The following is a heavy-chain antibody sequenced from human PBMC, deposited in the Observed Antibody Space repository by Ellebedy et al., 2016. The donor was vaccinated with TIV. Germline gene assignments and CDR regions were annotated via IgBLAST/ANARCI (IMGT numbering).Heavy chain of an antibody. J-gene: IGHJ4*02. CDR3: ASGTFSSGSGRALDY. CDR1: GFAFSDYT. V-gene: IGHV3-69-1*01. D-gene: IGHD3-10*01. CDR2: ISIGGTI. Sequence: GGSLRLXXAASGFAFSDYTMNWVRQAPGKGLEWVAYISIGGTIFYADSVRGRFTVSRDNDKNSLYLQMNSLRAEDTAVYFCASGTFSSGSGRALDYWGQGALVIVSS.